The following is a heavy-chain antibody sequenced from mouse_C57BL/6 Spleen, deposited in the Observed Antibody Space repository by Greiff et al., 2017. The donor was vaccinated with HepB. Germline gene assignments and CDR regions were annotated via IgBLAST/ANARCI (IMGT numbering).Heavy chain of an antibody. V-gene: IGHV1-50*01. CDR3: ARGGNYGAMDY. J-gene: IGHJ4*01. D-gene: IGHD2-1*01. CDR1: GYTFTSYW. CDR2: IDPSDSYT. Sequence: QVQLQQPGAELVKPGASVKLSCKASGYTFTSYWMQWVKQRPGQGLEWIGEIDPSDSYTNYNQKFNGKATLTVDTSSSTAYMQLSSLTSEDSAVYYCARGGNYGAMDYWGQGTSVTVSS.